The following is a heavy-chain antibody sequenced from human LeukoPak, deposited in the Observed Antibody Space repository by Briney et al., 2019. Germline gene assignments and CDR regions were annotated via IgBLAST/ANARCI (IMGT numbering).Heavy chain of an antibody. V-gene: IGHV4-34*01. CDR3: ARYKKGRTYYYDSSGYFNAFDI. J-gene: IGHJ3*02. D-gene: IGHD3-22*01. CDR1: GGAFRGYY. Sequence: SETLSLTCAVYGGAFRGYYWSLIRQPPGKGLELIWEINHSGSTNYNPSLKSRVTISVDTSKNQFFLKLSSVTAADTAVYYCARYKKGRTYYYDSSGYFNAFDIWGQGTMVTVSS. CDR2: INHSGST.